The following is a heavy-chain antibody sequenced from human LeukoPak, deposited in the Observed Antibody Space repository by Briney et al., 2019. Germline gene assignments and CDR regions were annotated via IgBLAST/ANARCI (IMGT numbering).Heavy chain of an antibody. D-gene: IGHD3-3*01. Sequence: SETLSLTCTVSGGSIGSGGYYWSWTRQHPGKGLEWIGYIYYSGSTYYSPSLKSRVTISVDTSKNQFSLKLSSVTAADTAVYYCARGLEWLLLAWGQGTLVTVSS. CDR2: IYYSGST. V-gene: IGHV4-31*03. CDR1: GGSIGSGGYY. J-gene: IGHJ5*02. CDR3: ARGLEWLLLA.